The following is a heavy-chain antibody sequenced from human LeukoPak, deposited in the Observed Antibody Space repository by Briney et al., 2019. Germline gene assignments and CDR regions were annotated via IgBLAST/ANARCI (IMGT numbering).Heavy chain of an antibody. CDR2: ISSSSSYI. D-gene: IGHD3-22*01. J-gene: IGHJ3*02. CDR1: GFTFSSYS. Sequence: GGSLRLSCAASGFTFSSYSMNWVRQAPGKGLEWVSSISSSSSYIYYADSVKGRFTISRDNAKNSLYLQMNSLRAEDTAVYYCARVRGTMIVSNAFDIWGQGTMVTVSS. CDR3: ARVRGTMIVSNAFDI. V-gene: IGHV3-21*01.